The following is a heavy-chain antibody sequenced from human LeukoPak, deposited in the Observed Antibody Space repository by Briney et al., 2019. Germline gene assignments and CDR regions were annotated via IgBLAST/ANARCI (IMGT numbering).Heavy chain of an antibody. Sequence: ASVKVSCKASGYTFTDYYMHWVRQAPGQGVEWMGWINANSGNTGYAQKFQGRVTMTRTPSISTAYMELRNLRSDDTAVYYCARGRNGDSDYWGQGTLVTVSS. J-gene: IGHJ4*02. D-gene: IGHD4-17*01. CDR3: ARGRNGDSDY. CDR2: INANSGNT. CDR1: GYTFTDYY. V-gene: IGHV1-8*02.